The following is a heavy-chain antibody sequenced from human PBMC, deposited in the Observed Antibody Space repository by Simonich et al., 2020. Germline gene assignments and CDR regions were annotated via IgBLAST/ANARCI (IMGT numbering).Heavy chain of an antibody. D-gene: IGHD5-12*01. CDR1: GNTFTGYY. Sequence: QVQLVQSGAEVKKPGASVKVSCKACGNTFTGYYMHWVRPAPGQGLEWRGWINPNTGGTNYAQKFQGGVTMTRDTSTSTASMELSRLRSDDTAVYYCASSKLATIDYWGQGTLVTVSS. CDR2: INPNTGGT. CDR3: ASSKLATIDY. J-gene: IGHJ4*02. V-gene: IGHV1-2*02.